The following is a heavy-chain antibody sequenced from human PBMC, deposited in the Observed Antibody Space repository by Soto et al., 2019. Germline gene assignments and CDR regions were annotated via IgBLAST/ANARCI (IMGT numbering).Heavy chain of an antibody. J-gene: IGHJ4*02. D-gene: IGHD1-26*01. V-gene: IGHV4-31*03. CDR1: GGSISRGGYY. CDR2: IYETGAT. Sequence: QVQLEESGPGLVKPSQTLSLTCSVSGGSISRGGYYWSWIRQRAGEGLEYIGYIYETGATYYKSSVKSRINISADTPKNQFTLKLNSVTAADTAVYYCARIAVPGTSYWGQGTLVTVSS. CDR3: ARIAVPGTSY.